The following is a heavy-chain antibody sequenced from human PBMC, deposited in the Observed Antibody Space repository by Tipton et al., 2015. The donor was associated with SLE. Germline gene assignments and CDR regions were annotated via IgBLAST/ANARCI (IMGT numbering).Heavy chain of an antibody. CDR3: ARGHRDSWNGYQGGFDY. V-gene: IGHV4-38-2*02. Sequence: TLSLTCTVSGYSISSGYFWVWIRQPPGKGLERIGRIFYSGSTYSNPSLDSPLTTSVDTSTNQFSLKLSSVTAADTAVYYCARGHRDSWNGYQGGFDYWGQGTLVTVSS. D-gene: IGHD3-3*01. J-gene: IGHJ4*02. CDR2: IFYSGST. CDR1: GYSISSGYF.